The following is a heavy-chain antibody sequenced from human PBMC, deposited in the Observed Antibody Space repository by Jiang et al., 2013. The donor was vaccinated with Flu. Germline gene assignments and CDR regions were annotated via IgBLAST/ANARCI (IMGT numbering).Heavy chain of an antibody. CDR2: IDWDDDK. CDR1: GFSLSTSGMC. V-gene: IGHV2-70*11. Sequence: TLTLTCTFSGFSLSTSGMCVSWIRQPPGKALEWLARIDWDDDKYYSTSLKTRLTISKDTSKNQVVLTMTNMDPVDTATYYCARMRGYYYDSSGYYPFDYWGQGTLVTVSS. J-gene: IGHJ4*02. D-gene: IGHD3-22*01. CDR3: ARMRGYYYDSSGYYPFDY.